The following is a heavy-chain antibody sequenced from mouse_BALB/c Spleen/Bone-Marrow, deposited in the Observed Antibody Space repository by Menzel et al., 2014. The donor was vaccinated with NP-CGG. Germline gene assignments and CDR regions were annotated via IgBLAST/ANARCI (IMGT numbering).Heavy chain of an antibody. CDR3: ARVITTTGRSWFAY. Sequence: QVQLQQSGAELMKPGASVKISCKATGYTFSSYWIEWVKQRPGYGIEWLGAILPGSGSTNYNEKFKGKATFPADTSSNTADMKLSSLTTEDSAVEYCARVITTTGRSWFAYWGQGTLVTVSA. J-gene: IGHJ3*01. V-gene: IGHV1-9*01. CDR1: GYTFSSYW. D-gene: IGHD2-4*01. CDR2: ILPGSGST.